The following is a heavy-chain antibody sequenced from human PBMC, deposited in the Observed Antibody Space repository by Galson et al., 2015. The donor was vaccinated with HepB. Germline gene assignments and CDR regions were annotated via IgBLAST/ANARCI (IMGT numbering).Heavy chain of an antibody. D-gene: IGHD3-22*01. CDR2: IYYSGST. J-gene: IGHJ4*02. CDR3: ARDFPDYDSSGYYLDY. V-gene: IGHV4-39*07. Sequence: SETLSLTCTVSGGSISSSSYYWGWIRQPPGKGLEWIGSIYYSGSTYYNPSLKSRVTISVDTSKNQFSLKLSSVTAADTAVYYCARDFPDYDSSGYYLDYWGQGTLVTVSS. CDR1: GGSISSSSYY.